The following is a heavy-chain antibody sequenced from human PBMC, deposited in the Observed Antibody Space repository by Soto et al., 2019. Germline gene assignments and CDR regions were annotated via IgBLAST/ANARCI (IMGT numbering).Heavy chain of an antibody. D-gene: IGHD6-19*01. V-gene: IGHV3-72*01. Sequence: PGGSLRLSCAASGFTFSDYYMNWVRQAPGKGLEWVGRSRDKANSYTADYAASVKGRFIISRDDSKNSLYLQINSLKTEDTAVYYCAREGDSSGPDFHYWGQGTLVTVSS. J-gene: IGHJ4*02. CDR2: SRDKANSYTA. CDR3: AREGDSSGPDFHY. CDR1: GFTFSDYY.